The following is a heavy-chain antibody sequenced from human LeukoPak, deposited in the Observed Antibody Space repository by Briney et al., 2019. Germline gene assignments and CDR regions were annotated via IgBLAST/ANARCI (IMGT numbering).Heavy chain of an antibody. J-gene: IGHJ4*02. CDR1: GYTFTSYG. D-gene: IGHD4-17*01. CDR2: ISAYNGNT. V-gene: IGHV1-18*01. CDR3: ARGVHDYGDYTLGY. Sequence: ASVKVSCKASGYTFTSYGISWVRQAPGQGLEWMGWISAYNGNTNYAQKLQGRVTMTTDTSTSTAYMELRSLRSDDTAVYYCARGVHDYGDYTLGYWGQGTLVTVSS.